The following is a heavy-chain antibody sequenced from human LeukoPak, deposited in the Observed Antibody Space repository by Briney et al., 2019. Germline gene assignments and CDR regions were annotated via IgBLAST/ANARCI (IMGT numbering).Heavy chain of an antibody. CDR1: GYIFTSYY. D-gene: IGHD5-12*01. J-gene: IGHJ4*02. Sequence: ASVKVSCKASGYIFTSYYMFWVRQAPGQGLERMGIINPSGGSIRYAQKFQGRVTMTRDTSTSTVYMELRSLRSDDTAVYYCARDPPQGRLGVWGQGTLVTVSS. V-gene: IGHV1-46*01. CDR2: INPSGGSI. CDR3: ARDPPQGRLGV.